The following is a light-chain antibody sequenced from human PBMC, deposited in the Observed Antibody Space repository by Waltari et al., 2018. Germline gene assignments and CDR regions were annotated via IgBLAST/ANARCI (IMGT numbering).Light chain of an antibody. CDR2: DAS. CDR1: QSVRNF. CDR3: QQRSNWPPIT. V-gene: IGKV3-11*01. J-gene: IGKJ5*01. Sequence: RASQSVRNFLAWYQQKPGQAPRLLIYDASNRATGIPARFSGRGSGTDFTLTISSLEPEDSAVYYCQQRSNWPPITFGQGTRLEIK.